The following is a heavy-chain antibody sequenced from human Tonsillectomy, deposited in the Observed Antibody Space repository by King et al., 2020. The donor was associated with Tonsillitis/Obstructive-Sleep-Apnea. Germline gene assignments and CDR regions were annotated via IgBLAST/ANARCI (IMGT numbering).Heavy chain of an antibody. CDR1: GYTFTGYY. Sequence: HVQLVESGAEVKKPGASVKVSCKASGYTFTGYYIHWVRQAPGQGLEWMGWISPNSGGTNCAQRFQGRVTMTRDTSISTAYVEMSRLRSDDTAVYYCARGHCTGGTCYEFDHWGQGALVTVSS. J-gene: IGHJ4*02. D-gene: IGHD2-15*01. CDR3: ARGHCTGGTCYEFDH. V-gene: IGHV1-2*02. CDR2: ISPNSGGT.